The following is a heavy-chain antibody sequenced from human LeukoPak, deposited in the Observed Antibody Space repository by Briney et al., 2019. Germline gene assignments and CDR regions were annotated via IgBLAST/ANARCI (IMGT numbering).Heavy chain of an antibody. J-gene: IGHJ4*02. V-gene: IGHV1-2*06. CDR2: INPNSGGT. Sequence: VASVKVSCKASGYTFTGYYMHWVRQAPGQGLEWMGRINPNSGGTNYAQKFQGRVTMTRDTSISTAYMELSRLRSDDTAVYFCARGLSSGDLLYYFDYWGQGTLVTVSS. D-gene: IGHD2-15*01. CDR3: ARGLSSGDLLYYFDY. CDR1: GYTFTGYY.